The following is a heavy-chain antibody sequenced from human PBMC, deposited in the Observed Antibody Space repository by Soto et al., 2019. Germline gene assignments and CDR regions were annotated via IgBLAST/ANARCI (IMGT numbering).Heavy chain of an antibody. J-gene: IGHJ4*02. CDR1: GYTFTSYD. D-gene: IGHD3-22*01. CDR2: RNPNTGNT. V-gene: IGHV1-8*01. Sequence: QVQLVQSGAEVKKPGASVKVSCKASGYTFTSYDINCVRQATGQGLEWMGWRNPNTGNTGYAQKFQGRVAMTRNTSISTAYMELSSLRSEDTAVYYCARRKAYYYDIWGQGTLVTVSS. CDR3: ARRKAYYYDI.